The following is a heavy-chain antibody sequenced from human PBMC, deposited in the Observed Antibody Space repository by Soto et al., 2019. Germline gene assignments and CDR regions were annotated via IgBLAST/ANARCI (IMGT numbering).Heavy chain of an antibody. Sequence: SETLSLTCTVSGGSISSYYWSWIRQPPGKGLEWIGYIYYSGSTNYNPSLKSRVTISVDTSKNQFSLKLSSVTAADTAVYYCAREDSIAKVGAFDIWGQGTIVTVSS. J-gene: IGHJ3*02. CDR2: IYYSGST. CDR3: AREDSIAKVGAFDI. D-gene: IGHD6-6*01. CDR1: GGSISSYY. V-gene: IGHV4-59*01.